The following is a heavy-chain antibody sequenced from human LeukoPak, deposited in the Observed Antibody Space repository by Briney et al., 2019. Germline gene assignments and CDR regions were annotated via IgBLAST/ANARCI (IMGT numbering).Heavy chain of an antibody. CDR3: ACSSSGWFWNY. J-gene: IGHJ4*02. V-gene: IGHV4-4*07. CDR1: DGSISSYY. D-gene: IGHD6-19*01. Sequence: SETLSLTCTVSDGSISSYYWSWIRQPAGKGLEWIGRLYTSGSTNYNPSLKSRVTMSVDTSKNQFYLKLSSVTAADTAVYYCACSSSGWFWNYWGQGTLVTVSS. CDR2: LYTSGST.